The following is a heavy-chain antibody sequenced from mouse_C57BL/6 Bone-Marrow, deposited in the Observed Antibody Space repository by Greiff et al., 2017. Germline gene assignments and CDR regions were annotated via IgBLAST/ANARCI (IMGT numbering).Heavy chain of an antibody. CDR3: ARDYYGSLWDFGV. CDR2: IDPSDSNT. V-gene: IGHV1-50*01. D-gene: IGHD1-1*01. J-gene: IGHJ1*03. Sequence: QVQLQQPGAELVKPGASVKLSCKASGYTFTSYWMQWVKQRPGQGLEWIGEIDPSDSNTNYNQKFKGKATLTVDTSSSTAYMQLSSLTSEDSAVYYCARDYYGSLWDFGVWGTGTTVTVSS. CDR1: GYTFTSYW.